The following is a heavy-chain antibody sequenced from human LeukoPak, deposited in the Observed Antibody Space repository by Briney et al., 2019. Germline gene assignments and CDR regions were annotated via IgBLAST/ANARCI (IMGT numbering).Heavy chain of an antibody. J-gene: IGHJ6*03. CDR2: IKSKTDGGTT. CDR1: GFTFSNAW. V-gene: IGHV3-15*01. Sequence: GGSLRLSCAASGFTFSNAWMSWVRQAPGKGLEWVGRIKSKTDGGTTDYAAPEKGRFTISRDDSNNTLYLQMNSLKTEDTAVYYCTTGVGYYYYYMDVWGKGTTATVSS. CDR3: TTGVGYYYYYMDV. D-gene: IGHD2-15*01.